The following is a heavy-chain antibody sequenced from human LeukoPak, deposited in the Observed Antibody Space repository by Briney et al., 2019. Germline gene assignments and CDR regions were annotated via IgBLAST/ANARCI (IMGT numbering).Heavy chain of an antibody. CDR2: IKHDGSEK. CDR3: ARDLAGPPQEAFDI. J-gene: IGHJ3*02. CDR1: GLTFSSYW. Sequence: GGSLRLSCAASGLTFSSYWMSWVRQAPGKGLEWVAKIKHDGSEKHYVDSVTGRFTISRDNTKNSLYLQMSSLRADDTAVYYCARDLAGPPQEAFDIWGEGTMVTVSS. V-gene: IGHV3-7*01.